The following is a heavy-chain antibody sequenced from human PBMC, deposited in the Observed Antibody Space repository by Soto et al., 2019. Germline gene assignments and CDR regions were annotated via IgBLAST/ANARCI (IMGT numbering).Heavy chain of an antibody. CDR1: GYTFTYYA. CDR3: ARLSGSVV. Sequence: QVQLVQSGPEVKKPGASVKVSCKTSGYTFTYYALHWVRQAPGQGLQWMGWINTGNGNTKYSQNLQGRLTITRDTSATTLDMELSSRGSEDTAVYYCARLSGSVVCGQGTLVTVSS. J-gene: IGHJ4*02. CDR2: INTGNGNT. D-gene: IGHD1-1*01. V-gene: IGHV1-3*04.